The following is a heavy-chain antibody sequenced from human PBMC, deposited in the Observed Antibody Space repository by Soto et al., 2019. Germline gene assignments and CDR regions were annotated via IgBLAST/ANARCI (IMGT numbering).Heavy chain of an antibody. J-gene: IGHJ4*02. CDR1: GFTFSSYA. Sequence: EVQLLESGGGLVQPGGSLRLSCAASGFTFSSYAMSWVRQAPGKGLEWVSAISGSGGSTYYADSVKGRFTISRDNSXXTLYLQMTSLRAEDTAVCYCATDLWFGELLAAFDYWGQGTLVTVSS. D-gene: IGHD3-10*01. V-gene: IGHV3-23*01. CDR3: ATDLWFGELLAAFDY. CDR2: ISGSGGST.